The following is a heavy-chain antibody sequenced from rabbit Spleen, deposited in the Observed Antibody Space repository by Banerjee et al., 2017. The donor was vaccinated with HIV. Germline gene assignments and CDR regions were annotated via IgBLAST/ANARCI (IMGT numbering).Heavy chain of an antibody. CDR2: IKSSSSGST. CDR1: GFTFNSYW. J-gene: IGHJ4*01. CDR3: VRDMDDAGWSFDL. D-gene: IGHD4-2*01. Sequence: QSLVESGGDLVKHGASLTLTCTDSGFTFNSYWIGWVRQAPGKGLEGIACIKSSSSGSTYYASWAKGRFTISKTSSTTVTLQMTSLTVADTATYFCVRDMDDAGWSFDLWGPGTLVTVS. V-gene: IGHV1S40*01.